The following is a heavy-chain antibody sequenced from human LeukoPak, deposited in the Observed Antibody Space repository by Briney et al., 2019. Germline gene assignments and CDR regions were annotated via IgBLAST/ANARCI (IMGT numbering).Heavy chain of an antibody. V-gene: IGHV3-21*01. CDR1: GITLSGYT. CDR2: ISTTSNSI. CDR3: AREGKYCTGVLCYDEH. Sequence: GGSLRLSRAASGITLSGYTMTWVRRAPGKGLEWVSSISTTSNSIYYADSVKGRLTISRDNAKNSLYLQVNSLRVEDTAVYYCAREGKYCTGVLCYDEHWGQGTLVTVSS. D-gene: IGHD2-8*02. J-gene: IGHJ1*01.